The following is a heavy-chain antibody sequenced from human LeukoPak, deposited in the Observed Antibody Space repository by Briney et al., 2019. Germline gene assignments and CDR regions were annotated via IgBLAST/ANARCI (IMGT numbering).Heavy chain of an antibody. Sequence: ASVKVSCKASGYTLTSYGISWVRQAPGQGLEWMGWTNPNNGGTNYAQKFQGRVTMTRDTSISTAYVELSSLRSDDTAVYYCARATSWDGYNSWGQGTLVIVSS. D-gene: IGHD5-24*01. CDR1: GYTLTSYG. CDR3: ARATSWDGYNS. V-gene: IGHV1-2*02. J-gene: IGHJ4*02. CDR2: TNPNNGGT.